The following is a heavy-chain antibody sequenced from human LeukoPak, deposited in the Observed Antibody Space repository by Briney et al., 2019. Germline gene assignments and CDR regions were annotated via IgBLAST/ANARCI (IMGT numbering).Heavy chain of an antibody. D-gene: IGHD2-15*01. V-gene: IGHV1-18*01. CDR3: ASLTDDIVVVVAATGTGGPDHRTFDY. CDR2: ISAYNGNT. J-gene: IGHJ4*02. Sequence: ASVKVSCKASGYTFTSYGISWVRQAPGQGLEWMGWISAYNGNTNYAQKLQGRVTMTTDTSTSTAYMELRSLRSDDTAVYYCASLTDDIVVVVAATGTGGPDHRTFDYWGQGTLVTVSS. CDR1: GYTFTSYG.